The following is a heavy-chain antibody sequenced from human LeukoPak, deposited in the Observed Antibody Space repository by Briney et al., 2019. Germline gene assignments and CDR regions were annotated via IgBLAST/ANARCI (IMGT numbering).Heavy chain of an antibody. CDR2: IYHSGST. Sequence: SETLSLTCAVSGGSISSGGYSWSWIRQPPGKGLEWIGYIYHSGSTNYNPSLKSRVTISVDTSKNQFSLKLSSVTAADTAVYYCARNKNSGFDYWGQGTLVTVSS. D-gene: IGHD3-10*01. CDR3: ARNKNSGFDY. J-gene: IGHJ4*02. V-gene: IGHV4-30-2*02. CDR1: GGSISSGGYS.